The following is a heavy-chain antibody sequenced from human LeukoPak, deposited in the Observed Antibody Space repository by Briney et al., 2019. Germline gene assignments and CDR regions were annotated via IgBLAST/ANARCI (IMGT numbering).Heavy chain of an antibody. V-gene: IGHV3-53*01. Sequence: GGSLRLSCATAGLTVRTSSMSWVRQAPGKGLEWVAVIYSSGSTYYEASVNGRCTISRDTSKSSMYLQMDHLRAEDTAVYYCASAREYCINSNCYEYFQDWGQGTLVTVPS. CDR1: GLTVRTSS. J-gene: IGHJ1*01. CDR3: ASAREYCINSNCYEYFQD. CDR2: IYSSGST. D-gene: IGHD2-2*01.